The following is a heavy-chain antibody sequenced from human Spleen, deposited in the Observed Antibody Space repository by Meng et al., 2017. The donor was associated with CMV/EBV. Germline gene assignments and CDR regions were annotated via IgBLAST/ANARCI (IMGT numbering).Heavy chain of an antibody. CDR2: IRSKAYGGTP. CDR1: GFTFADYA. CDR3: TRDIRSGWYDYSMDV. D-gene: IGHD6-19*01. V-gene: IGHV3-49*04. J-gene: IGHJ6*02. Sequence: GESLKISCTASGFTFADYAMSWVRQAPGKGLEWVGFIRSKAYGGTPEYAASVKGRFTISRDDSKSIAYLQMNSLKTEDTAVYYCTRDIRSGWYDYSMDVWGQGTTVTVSS.